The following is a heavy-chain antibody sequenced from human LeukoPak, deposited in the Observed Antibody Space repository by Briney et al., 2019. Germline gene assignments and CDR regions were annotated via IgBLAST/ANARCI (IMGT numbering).Heavy chain of an antibody. CDR3: ARTYYDFWSGYYSHYYYYYMDV. D-gene: IGHD3-3*01. Sequence: ASVKVSCKASGYTFTSYYMHWVRQAPGQGLEWMGIINPSGGSTSYAQKFQGRVTMTRDTSTSTVYMELSSLRSDDTAVYYCARTYYDFWSGYYSHYYYYYMDVWGKGTTVTVSS. CDR1: GYTFTSYY. J-gene: IGHJ6*03. CDR2: INPSGGST. V-gene: IGHV1-46*01.